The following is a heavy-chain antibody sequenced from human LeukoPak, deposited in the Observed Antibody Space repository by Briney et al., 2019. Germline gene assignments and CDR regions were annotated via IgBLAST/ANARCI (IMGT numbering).Heavy chain of an antibody. Sequence: GGSLRLSCAASGFSVSSNCMNWVRQAPGKGLEWVSAIYTGGTTYYADSVKGRFTISRDNSKNTLCLQMNSLRAEDTAVYYCARDKLGSGYSSDFDYWGQGTLVTVSS. CDR3: ARDKLGSGYSSDFDY. J-gene: IGHJ4*02. V-gene: IGHV3-66*02. CDR1: GFSVSSNC. D-gene: IGHD6-19*01. CDR2: IYTGGTT.